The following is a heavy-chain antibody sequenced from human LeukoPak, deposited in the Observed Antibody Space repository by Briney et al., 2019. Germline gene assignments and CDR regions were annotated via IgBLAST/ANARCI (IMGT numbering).Heavy chain of an antibody. Sequence: SETLSLTCTVSAGSISSYYWNWLRQSPGTGLEWIGYIYYTGTTKYNPSLTSRVTISIDTSKNQFSLKLSSVAAADTAVYYCATSLGTTGTTWGQGTLVIVSS. CDR3: ATSLGTTGTT. CDR2: IYYTGTT. J-gene: IGHJ4*02. D-gene: IGHD1-1*01. V-gene: IGHV4-59*08. CDR1: AGSISSYY.